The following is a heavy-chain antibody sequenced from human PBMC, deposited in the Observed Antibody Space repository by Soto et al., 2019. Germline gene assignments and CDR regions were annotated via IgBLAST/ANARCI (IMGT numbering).Heavy chain of an antibody. CDR3: ARGAGWYLS. J-gene: IGHJ5*02. Sequence: QVQLQESGPGLVKPSETLSLTCTVSGDSMSSDYWSWLRQSPGKGLEWIAYIHDKGKTNYNPSLRRRVTISLDAPNNQFSLRMTSMTAADTAVYYCARGAGWYLSWGQGTLVTVSS. CDR1: GDSMSSDY. CDR2: IHDKGKT. V-gene: IGHV4-59*01. D-gene: IGHD6-19*01.